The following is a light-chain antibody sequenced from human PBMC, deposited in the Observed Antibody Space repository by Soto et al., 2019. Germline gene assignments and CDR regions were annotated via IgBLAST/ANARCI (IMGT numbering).Light chain of an antibody. CDR1: SSDVGGYKY. Sequence: QSALTQPASVSGSPGQSITISCTGTSSDVGGYKYVSWYQQHPGKAPKLMIYDIRNRPSGVPNRFSGSKSGNTASLTISGLQAEDEADYYCSSYTRSSTRVFGAGTKVTVL. CDR3: SSYTRSSTRV. CDR2: DIR. V-gene: IGLV2-14*03. J-gene: IGLJ1*01.